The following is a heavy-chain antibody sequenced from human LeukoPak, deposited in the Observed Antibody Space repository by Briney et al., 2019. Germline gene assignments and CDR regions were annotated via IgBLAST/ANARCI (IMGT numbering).Heavy chain of an antibody. CDR1: GYTFTGYY. Sequence: ASVKVSCKASGYTFTGYYMHWVRQAPGQGLEWMGWINPNSGGTNYAQKFQGRVTMTRDTSISTAYMELSRLRSDDTAVYYCASGPAAAANYYYYYMDVWGKGTTVTVSS. V-gene: IGHV1-2*02. CDR2: INPNSGGT. D-gene: IGHD2-2*01. J-gene: IGHJ6*03. CDR3: ASGPAAAANYYYYYMDV.